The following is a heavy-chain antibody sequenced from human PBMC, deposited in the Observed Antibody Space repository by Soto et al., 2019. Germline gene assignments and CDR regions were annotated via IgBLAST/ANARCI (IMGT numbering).Heavy chain of an antibody. J-gene: IGHJ3*01. Sequence: QVQLVESGGGVVQPGRSLRLSCAASGFTFSRYGIHWVRQAPGKGLEWVAVISYDGGSKYYADSVKGRFTISRDNSKNTLYLQMNTLRPEDTAVYYCAKDRSSSWLDALDLWGQGTMVTVSS. CDR1: GFTFSRYG. CDR2: ISYDGGSK. V-gene: IGHV3-30*18. D-gene: IGHD6-13*01. CDR3: AKDRSSSWLDALDL.